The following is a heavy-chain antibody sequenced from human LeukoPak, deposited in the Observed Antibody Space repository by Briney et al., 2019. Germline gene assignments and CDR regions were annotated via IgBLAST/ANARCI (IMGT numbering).Heavy chain of an antibody. CDR3: ARGVTMIVVVIHDWYFDL. J-gene: IGHJ2*01. CDR1: GGSISSSSYY. Sequence: SETLSLTCTVSGGSISSSSYYWGWIRQPPGKGLEWIGNIYYSGSTYYNPSLKSRVTISVDTSKNQFSLKLSSVTAADTAVYYCARGVTMIVVVIHDWYFDLWGRGTLVTVPS. D-gene: IGHD3-22*01. V-gene: IGHV4-39*01. CDR2: IYYSGST.